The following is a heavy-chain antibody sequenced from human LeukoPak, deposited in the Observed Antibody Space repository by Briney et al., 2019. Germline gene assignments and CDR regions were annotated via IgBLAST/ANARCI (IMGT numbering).Heavy chain of an antibody. V-gene: IGHV4-34*01. D-gene: IGHD3-22*01. CDR1: GGSFSGYY. CDR3: ARDGPYYYDSSGYYDAFDI. Sequence: SETLSLTCAVYGGSFSGYYWGWIRQPPGKTLEWIGSIYSSGSTYYNSSLKSRVIILIDTSKNHFSLTLSSVTAADTAVYYCARDGPYYYDSSGYYDAFDIWGQGTMVTVSS. J-gene: IGHJ3*02. CDR2: IYSSGST.